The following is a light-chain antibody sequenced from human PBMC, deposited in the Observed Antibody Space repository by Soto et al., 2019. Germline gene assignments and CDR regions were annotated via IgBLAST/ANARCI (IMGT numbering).Light chain of an antibody. CDR3: QLYSRSPRQLT. CDR1: QSVGSSS. V-gene: IGKV3-20*01. Sequence: VLTQSPDTLSLSPGERATLSCRASQSVGSSSLGWYQQKPGQAPRLVIFDISNRATGIADTFSGSGSGTDCTLTISSLGPEAFAVYYCQLYSRSPRQLTFGQGTRLEIK. CDR2: DIS. J-gene: IGKJ5*01.